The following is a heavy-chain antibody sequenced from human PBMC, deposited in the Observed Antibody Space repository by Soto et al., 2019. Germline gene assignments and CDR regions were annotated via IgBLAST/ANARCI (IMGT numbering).Heavy chain of an antibody. J-gene: IGHJ6*02. CDR1: GFTFSSSA. V-gene: IGHV3-23*01. D-gene: IGHD1-1*01. CDR2: ISGSGGSR. Sequence: PGWSLRLSCAASGFTFSSSAMSWVRQAPGKGLEWVSAISGSGGSRYYADSVEGRFTISRDDSKNTLYLQMNSLRAEDTALYYCAKDSGWLQLSAGMDVWGQGTTVTVSS. CDR3: AKDSGWLQLSAGMDV.